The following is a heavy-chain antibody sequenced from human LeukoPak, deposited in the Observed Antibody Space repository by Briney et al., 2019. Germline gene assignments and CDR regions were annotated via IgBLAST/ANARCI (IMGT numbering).Heavy chain of an antibody. CDR3: AVVVVAAMPYYFDY. Sequence: SSVNVSYKASGCTFSRYAISWVRQAAGQGLEWMGRIIPILGIANYAQTFQGRVTITADKSTSTAYMELSSLRSEDTAVYYCAVVVVAAMPYYFDYWGQGTLVTVSS. CDR2: IIPILGIA. CDR1: GCTFSRYA. J-gene: IGHJ4*02. V-gene: IGHV1-69*04. D-gene: IGHD2-15*01.